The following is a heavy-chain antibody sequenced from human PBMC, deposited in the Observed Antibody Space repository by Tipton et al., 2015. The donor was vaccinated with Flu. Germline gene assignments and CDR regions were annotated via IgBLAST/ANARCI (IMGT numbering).Heavy chain of an antibody. CDR2: VRSKAYGGTT. CDR1: GFTFGDYA. D-gene: IGHD5-24*01. V-gene: IGHV3-49*03. CDR3: TRDTRVEMATIISSGMDV. Sequence: SLRLSCTASGFTFGDYAMSWFRQAPGKGLEWVGFVRSKAYGGTTEYAASVKGRFTISRDDSKSIAYLQMNSLKTEDTAVYYCTRDTRVEMATIISSGMDVWGQGTTVTVSS. J-gene: IGHJ6*02.